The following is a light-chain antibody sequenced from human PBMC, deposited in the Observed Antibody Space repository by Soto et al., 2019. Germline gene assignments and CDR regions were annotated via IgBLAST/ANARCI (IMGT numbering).Light chain of an antibody. CDR1: QSIGSW. CDR3: KQYNNWWT. CDR2: KAS. V-gene: IGKV1-5*03. Sequence: DIQMTQSPSILSASLGDRVSITCRASQSIGSWVAWYQQKPGRAPNLLIHKASHLESGVQSRFSGSGSGTEFTLTIRSLQSEDFAVYYCKQYNNWWTCGRGTKVDIK. J-gene: IGKJ1*01.